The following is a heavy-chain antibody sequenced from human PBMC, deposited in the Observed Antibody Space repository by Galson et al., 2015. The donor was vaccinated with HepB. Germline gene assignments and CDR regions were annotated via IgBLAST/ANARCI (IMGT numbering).Heavy chain of an antibody. CDR1: GFTFSTYW. Sequence: SVRLSCAASGFTFSTYWMSWVRQAPGKGLEWVANIKQDGSEKYYVDTVKGRFTISRDNAKNSLYLQMNSLRAEDTAVYYCARDRTLLGYQLVDNWFDPWGQGTLVTVSS. J-gene: IGHJ5*02. CDR2: IKQDGSEK. D-gene: IGHD2-2*01. V-gene: IGHV3-7*01. CDR3: ARDRTLLGYQLVDNWFDP.